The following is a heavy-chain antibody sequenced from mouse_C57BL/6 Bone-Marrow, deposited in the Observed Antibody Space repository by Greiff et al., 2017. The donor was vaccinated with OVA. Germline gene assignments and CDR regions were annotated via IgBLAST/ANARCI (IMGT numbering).Heavy chain of an antibody. CDR1: GYTFTSYW. CDR2: IHPSDSDT. CDR3: TILVPLYIENYAMDY. V-gene: IGHV1-74*01. J-gene: IGHJ4*01. D-gene: IGHD1-3*01. Sequence: VQLQQPWAELVKPGASVKVSCKASGYTFTSYWMHWVKQRPGQGLEWIGRIHPSDSDTNYNHKFKGKATLTVDKSYRTAYLQISSLTSEDSAVYSCTILVPLYIENYAMDYWGQGTSVTVSS.